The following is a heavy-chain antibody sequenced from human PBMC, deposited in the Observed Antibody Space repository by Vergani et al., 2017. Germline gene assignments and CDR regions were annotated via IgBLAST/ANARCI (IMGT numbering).Heavy chain of an antibody. CDR2: ISYDGSNK. J-gene: IGHJ6*02. CDR1: GFTFSSYA. V-gene: IGHV3-30-3*01. CDR3: AKENSSSWYYYYGMDV. Sequence: QVQLVESGGGVVQPGRSLRLSCAASGFTFSSYAMHWVRQAPGKGLEWVAVISYDGSNKYYADSVKGRFTISRDNSKNTLYLQMNSLRAEDTAVYYCAKENSSSWYYYYGMDVWGQGTTVTVSS. D-gene: IGHD6-6*01.